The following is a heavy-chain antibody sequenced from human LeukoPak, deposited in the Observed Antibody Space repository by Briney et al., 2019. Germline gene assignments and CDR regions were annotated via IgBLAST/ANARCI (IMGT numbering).Heavy chain of an antibody. D-gene: IGHD6-19*01. Sequence: GGSLRLSCAASGFTFSSYGMSWVRQAPGKGLEWVSAISGSGGSTYYADSVKGRFTISRDNSKNTLYLQMNGLRAEDTAVYYCARLAVGGWDVRHWGQGTLVTVSS. V-gene: IGHV3-23*01. J-gene: IGHJ4*02. CDR3: ARLAVGGWDVRH. CDR1: GFTFSSYG. CDR2: ISGSGGST.